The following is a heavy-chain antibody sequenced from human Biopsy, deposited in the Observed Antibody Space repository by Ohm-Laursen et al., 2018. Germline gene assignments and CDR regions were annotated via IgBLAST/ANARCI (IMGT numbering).Heavy chain of an antibody. V-gene: IGHV2-70*11. D-gene: IGHD1-26*01. CDR1: GFSLSSTGMC. CDR2: VDWDYNT. J-gene: IGHJ6*02. Sequence: TQTLTLTCTFSGFSLSSTGMCVSWVRQPPGKALEWLARVDWDYNTYYSTSLKTRLTITKDTSRDQVVLTLANVDPANTATYFCARTRVVGATRESYYYAMDIWGQGTTVTVSS. CDR3: ARTRVVGATRESYYYAMDI.